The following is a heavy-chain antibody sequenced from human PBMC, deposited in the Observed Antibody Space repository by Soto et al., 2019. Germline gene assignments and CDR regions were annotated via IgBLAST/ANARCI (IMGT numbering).Heavy chain of an antibody. CDR3: ARGLRYFDWSFFDY. D-gene: IGHD3-9*01. J-gene: IGHJ4*02. CDR1: GYTFTSYY. Sequence: QVQLVQSGAEVKKPGASVKVSCKASGYTFTSYYIHWVRQAPGHGLEWMGIINPSGGSTSYAQKFQGRVTMNWDTATSTVYMELSSLRSEDMAVYFCARGLRYFDWSFFDYWGQGTLVTVSS. V-gene: IGHV1-46*03. CDR2: INPSGGST.